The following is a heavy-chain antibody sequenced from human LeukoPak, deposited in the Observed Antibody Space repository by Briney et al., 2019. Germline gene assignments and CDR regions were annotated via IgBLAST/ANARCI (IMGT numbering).Heavy chain of an antibody. J-gene: IGHJ4*02. D-gene: IGHD3-22*01. CDR3: ANSYDSSGYYQRTPLDY. CDR1: GFTFSSYA. CDR2: IRYDGSNK. V-gene: IGHV3-30*02. Sequence: GGSLRLSCAASGFTFSSYAMHWVRQAPGKGLEWVAFIRYDGSNKYYADSVKGRFTISRDNSKNTLYLQMNSLRAEDTAVYYCANSYDSSGYYQRTPLDYWGQGTLVTVSS.